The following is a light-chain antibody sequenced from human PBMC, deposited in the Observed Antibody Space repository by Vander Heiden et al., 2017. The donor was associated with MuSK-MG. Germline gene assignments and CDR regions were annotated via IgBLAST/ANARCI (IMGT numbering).Light chain of an antibody. V-gene: IGKV3-20*01. CDR1: QRVSSTY. CDR3: HHYGILPRT. Sequence: EIVLTQSPGTLSLSPGERATLSCRASQRVSSTYLGWYQQKAGQAPRFLIFGASTRASGIPDFALTISRLEPEDFAVYYCHHYGILPRTFGQGTRVEIK. J-gene: IGKJ1*01. CDR2: GAS.